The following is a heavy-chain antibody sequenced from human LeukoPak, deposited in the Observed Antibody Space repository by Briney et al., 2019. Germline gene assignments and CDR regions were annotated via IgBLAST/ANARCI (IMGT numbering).Heavy chain of an antibody. CDR3: ARDLMTTVTIRYFDY. CDR1: GGSISSYY. V-gene: IGHV4-4*07. J-gene: IGHJ4*02. CDR2: IYTSGST. D-gene: IGHD4-17*01. Sequence: SETLSLTCTVSGGSISSYYWSWIRHPGGGGLEWIGRIYTSGSTNYNPSLKSRVTMSVDTSKNQFSLKLSSVTAADTAVYYCARDLMTTVTIRYFDYWGQGTLVTVSS.